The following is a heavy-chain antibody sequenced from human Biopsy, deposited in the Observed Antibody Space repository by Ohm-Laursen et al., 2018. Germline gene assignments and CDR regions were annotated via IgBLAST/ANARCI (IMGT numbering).Heavy chain of an antibody. J-gene: IGHJ4*02. V-gene: IGHV4-61*08. CDR3: ARDSRGGHLNTTLITGKNLDS. D-gene: IGHD3-16*01. CDR2: IYYGGST. Sequence: TLSLTCTVSGGSVTSGGFYWSWIRQPPGRGLEWIGHIYYGGSTSYNASLKSRLTISVDTAKNQFSLKLNSVTAADTAVYFCARDSRGGHLNTTLITGKNLDSWGQGILVTVSS. CDR1: GGSVTSGGFY.